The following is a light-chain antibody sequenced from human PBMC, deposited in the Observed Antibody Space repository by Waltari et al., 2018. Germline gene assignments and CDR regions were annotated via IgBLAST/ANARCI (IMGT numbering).Light chain of an antibody. Sequence: SDELTQPPSVSVSPGQTARIPCPGDALSKQYAYLYQQRPGQAPILVIHKDSQRSSGIPERFSGSSSGTTVTLTISGVQAEDEADYYCQSADYGGTYYVFGAGTKVTVL. CDR1: ALSKQY. J-gene: IGLJ1*01. CDR3: QSADYGGTYYV. CDR2: KDS. V-gene: IGLV3-25*03.